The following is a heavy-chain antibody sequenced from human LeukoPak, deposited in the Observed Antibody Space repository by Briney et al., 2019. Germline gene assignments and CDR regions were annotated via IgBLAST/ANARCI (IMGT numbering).Heavy chain of an antibody. V-gene: IGHV3-7*01. J-gene: IGHJ4*02. CDR2: IKQDGSEK. CDR1: GFTFSSYW. CDR3: ARWAGGHYDY. Sequence: PGGSLRLSCAASGFTFSSYWMSWVRQASGKGLEWVANIKQDGSEKYYVDSVKGRFTISRDNGKNSMYLQMNSLRAEDKAVYYCARWAGGHYDYWGQGTLVTVSS. D-gene: IGHD1-26*01.